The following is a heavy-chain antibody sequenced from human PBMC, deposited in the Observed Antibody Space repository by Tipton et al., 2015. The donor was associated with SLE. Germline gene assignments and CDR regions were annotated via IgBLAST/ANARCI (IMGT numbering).Heavy chain of an antibody. Sequence: TLSLTCTVSGGSISSGGYYWSWIRQPPGKGLEWIGEINHSGSTNYNPSLKSRVTISVDTSKNQLSLKLSSVTAADTAVYYCARGRGIAARRGVFDYWGQGTLVTVSS. V-gene: IGHV4-39*07. J-gene: IGHJ4*02. CDR3: ARGRGIAARRGVFDY. CDR1: GGSISSGGYY. CDR2: INHSGST. D-gene: IGHD6-6*01.